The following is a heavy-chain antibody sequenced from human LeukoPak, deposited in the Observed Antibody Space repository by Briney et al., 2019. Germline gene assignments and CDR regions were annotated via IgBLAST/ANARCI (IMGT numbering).Heavy chain of an antibody. CDR1: GYTFTSYP. CDR2: INTDTRNP. D-gene: IGHD6-19*01. V-gene: IGHV7-4-1*02. J-gene: IGHJ6*03. CDR3: ARRAVDNSYYYYMDV. Sequence: ASVKVSCKASGYTFTSYPLNWVRQAPGQGLEWMGWINTDTRNPTYAQGFRGRIVFSLDTSVSTAYLQISSLKAEDTAVYYCARRAVDNSYYYYMDVWGKGTTVTVSS.